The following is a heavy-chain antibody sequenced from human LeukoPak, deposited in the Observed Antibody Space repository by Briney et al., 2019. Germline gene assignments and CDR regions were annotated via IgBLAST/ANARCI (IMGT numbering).Heavy chain of an antibody. CDR1: GGSISSYY. CDR3: ARSRDGYKSRVVFDI. V-gene: IGHV4-4*07. J-gene: IGHJ3*02. D-gene: IGHD5-24*01. Sequence: SETLSLTCTVSGGSISSYYWSWIRQPAGKGLEWIGRIYTSGSTNYNPPLKSRVTMSVDTSKNQFSLKLSSVTAADTAVYYCARSRDGYKSRVVFDIWGQGTMVTVSS. CDR2: IYTSGST.